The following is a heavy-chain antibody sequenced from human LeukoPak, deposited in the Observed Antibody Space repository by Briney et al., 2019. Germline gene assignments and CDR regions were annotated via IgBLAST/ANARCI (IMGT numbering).Heavy chain of an antibody. Sequence: PRRTPRLSCAASGFTSTYYYMSWIRQAPGPGLEGVSHISSSGSTINYADSVKGRFTISRDNAKNSLYLQMNSLRVEDTAVYYCARDNSGWSWPRAYYLEYWGQGALVTVSS. CDR2: ISSSGSTI. J-gene: IGHJ4*02. CDR3: ARDNSGWSWPRAYYLEY. CDR1: GFTSTYYY. V-gene: IGHV3-11*01. D-gene: IGHD6-19*01.